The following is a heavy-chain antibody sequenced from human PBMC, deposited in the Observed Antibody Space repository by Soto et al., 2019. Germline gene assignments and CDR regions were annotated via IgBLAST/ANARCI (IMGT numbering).Heavy chain of an antibody. CDR2: ISAYNGNT. Sequence: QVQLVQSGAEVKKPGASVKVSCKASGYTFTSYGISWVRQAPGQGLEWMGWISAYNGNTNYAQKLQGRVTMTTDPATRTADKELGSLRSDDTAVYCCGSSGVTMGGGAIDYWGQETLVTVSS. D-gene: IGHD3-10*01. CDR3: GSSGVTMGGGAIDY. J-gene: IGHJ4*02. CDR1: GYTFTSYG. V-gene: IGHV1-18*01.